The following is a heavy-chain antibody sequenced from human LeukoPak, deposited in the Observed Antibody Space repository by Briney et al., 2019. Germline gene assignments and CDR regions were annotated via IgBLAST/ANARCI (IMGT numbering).Heavy chain of an antibody. CDR2: IYYSGST. Sequence: PSETLSLTCTVSGGSISSGGYYWSWIRQPPGKGLEWIGYIYYSGSTNYNPSLKSRVTISVDTSKNQFSLKLSSVTAADTAVYYCARAPGIAVRWFDPWGQGTLVTVSS. CDR3: ARAPGIAVRWFDP. CDR1: GGSISSGGYY. D-gene: IGHD6-19*01. J-gene: IGHJ5*02. V-gene: IGHV4-61*08.